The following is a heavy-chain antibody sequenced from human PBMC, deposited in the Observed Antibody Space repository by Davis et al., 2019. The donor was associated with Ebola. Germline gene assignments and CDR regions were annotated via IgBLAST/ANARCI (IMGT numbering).Heavy chain of an antibody. D-gene: IGHD6-19*01. CDR3: ARLGARRAVAALDY. J-gene: IGHJ4*02. CDR1: EYSFTNYW. V-gene: IGHV5-51*01. CDR2: IDPGDSDT. Sequence: GESLKISCKSAEYSFTNYWIAWVRQKPGKGLEWMGIIDPGDSDTRYSPSLQGQVTISADKSISTAYLQWSSLKASDTAMYYCARLGARRAVAALDYWGQGTLVTVSS.